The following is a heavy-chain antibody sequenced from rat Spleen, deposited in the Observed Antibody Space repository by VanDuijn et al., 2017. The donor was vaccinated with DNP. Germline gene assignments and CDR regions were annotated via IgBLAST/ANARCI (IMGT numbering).Heavy chain of an antibody. Sequence: EVQLVESGGGLVQPGRSMKLSCAASGFTFSSFPMAWVRQAPTMGLEWVATISTSGGSTYYRDSVKGRFTISRENAKTTLYLQMNSLRSEDTATYYCAREGDYYDGSFVDALDAWGQGTSVTVSS. V-gene: IGHV5-46*01. CDR1: GFTFSSFP. J-gene: IGHJ4*01. CDR3: AREGDYYDGSFVDALDA. CDR2: ISTSGGST. D-gene: IGHD1-12*02.